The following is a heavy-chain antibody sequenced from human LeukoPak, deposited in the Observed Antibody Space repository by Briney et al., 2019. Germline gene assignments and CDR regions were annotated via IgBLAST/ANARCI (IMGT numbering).Heavy chain of an antibody. CDR1: GFTFSSYS. J-gene: IGHJ6*02. D-gene: IGHD5-18*01. V-gene: IGHV3-48*02. CDR2: ISTTSTTI. Sequence: GGSLRLSCAASGFTFSSYSMSWVRQAPGKGLEWISYISTTSTTIYYADSVKGRFTISRDSAKNSLYLQMNSLRDEDTAVYYCARERWIPVAYYYYGMDVWGQGTTVTVSS. CDR3: ARERWIPVAYYYYGMDV.